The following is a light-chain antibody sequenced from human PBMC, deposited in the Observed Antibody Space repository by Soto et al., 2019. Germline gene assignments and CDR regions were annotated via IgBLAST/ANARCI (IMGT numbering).Light chain of an antibody. Sequence: EVVLTQSPSTLSLSPGERATLSCRASQSVSSSYLAWYQQKPGQAPRLLIYGASSRATGIPDRFSGSGSGTDFTLTISRLEPEDFAVYYCQQYGSSPRVTFGPGTKVDTK. V-gene: IGKV3-20*01. CDR2: GAS. CDR1: QSVSSSY. CDR3: QQYGSSPRVT. J-gene: IGKJ3*01.